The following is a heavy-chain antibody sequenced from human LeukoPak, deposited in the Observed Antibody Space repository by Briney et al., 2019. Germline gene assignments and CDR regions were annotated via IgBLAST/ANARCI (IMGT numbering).Heavy chain of an antibody. Sequence: GGSLRLSCEASGFKFDDHAMHWVRQAPGKGLEWVSLISADGSGRYYPDSVEGRFNISRDNSKNSLFLQMNSLRTDDTALYYCAKDPHNYDILTGYFEDWGQGTLVTVSS. CDR3: AKDPHNYDILTGYFED. V-gene: IGHV3-43*02. D-gene: IGHD3-9*01. CDR1: GFKFDDHA. J-gene: IGHJ4*02. CDR2: ISADGSGR.